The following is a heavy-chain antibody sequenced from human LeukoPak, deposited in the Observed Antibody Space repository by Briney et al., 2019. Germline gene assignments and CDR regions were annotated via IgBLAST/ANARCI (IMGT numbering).Heavy chain of an antibody. CDR3: ARGQTTVTN. CDR2: IKQDGSEK. J-gene: IGHJ4*02. V-gene: IGHV3-7*03. Sequence: GGSLRLSCAASGFTFSSYWMSWVRQAPGRGLEGLANIKQDGSEKYYVDSVKGRFTISRDNAKNSLYLQMNSLRAEDTAVYYCARGQTTVTNWGQGTLVTVSS. CDR1: GFTFSSYW. D-gene: IGHD4-17*01.